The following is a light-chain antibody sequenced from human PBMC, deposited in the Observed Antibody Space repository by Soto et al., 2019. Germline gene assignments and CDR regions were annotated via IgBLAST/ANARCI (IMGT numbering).Light chain of an antibody. CDR1: MRDVGAYNL. Sequence: QSVLSQPPSASGSAGQSITIACSVTMRDVGAYNLVSWYQQHPGTAPKLIIYEVRNRPSGISSRFSGSRSGNTASLTISGLQSEDEGDYYCSAYTARSTLVFGGGTKVTVL. CDR3: SAYTARSTLV. J-gene: IGLJ3*02. V-gene: IGLV2-14*01. CDR2: EVR.